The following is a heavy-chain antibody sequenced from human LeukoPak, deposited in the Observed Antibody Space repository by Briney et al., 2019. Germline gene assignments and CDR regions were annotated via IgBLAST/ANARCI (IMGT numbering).Heavy chain of an antibody. Sequence: GESLKISCKGSGYSFANYWIGWVRQMPGKGLEWMGTIYPGDSDTRYSPSFQGQVTISADKSISTAYLQWSSLKASDTAVYYCARRRHCTSGSCEDFDYWGQGTLVTVSS. J-gene: IGHJ4*02. CDR1: GYSFANYW. V-gene: IGHV5-51*01. CDR2: IYPGDSDT. CDR3: ARRRHCTSGSCEDFDY. D-gene: IGHD2-15*01.